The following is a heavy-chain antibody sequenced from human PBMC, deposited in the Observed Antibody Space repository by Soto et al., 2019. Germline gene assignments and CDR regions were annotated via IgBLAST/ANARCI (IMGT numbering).Heavy chain of an antibody. V-gene: IGHV4-34*01. J-gene: IGHJ5*02. CDR2: INHSGST. D-gene: IGHD3-22*01. CDR1: GGSFSGYY. CDR3: ATKYYYDSSGYYRPRIWFDP. Sequence: QVQLQQWGAGLLKPSETLSLTCAVYGGSFSGYYWSWIRQPPGKGLEWIGEINHSGSTNYNPSLKSRVTISVDTSKNQFSLKLSSVTAADTAVYYCATKYYYDSSGYYRPRIWFDPWGQGTLVTVSS.